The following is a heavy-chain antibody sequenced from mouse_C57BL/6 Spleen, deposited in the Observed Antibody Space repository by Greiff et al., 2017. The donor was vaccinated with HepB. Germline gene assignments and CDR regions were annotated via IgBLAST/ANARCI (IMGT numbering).Heavy chain of an antibody. V-gene: IGHV3-6*01. Sequence: EVKVEESGPGLVKPSQSLSLTCSVTGYSITSGYYWNWIRQFPGNKLEWMGYISYDGSNNYNPSLKNRISITRDTSKNQFFLKLNSVTTEDTATYYCASGGYPFAYWGQGTLVTVSA. D-gene: IGHD1-1*02. CDR1: GYSITSGYY. J-gene: IGHJ3*01. CDR3: ASGGYPFAY. CDR2: ISYDGSN.